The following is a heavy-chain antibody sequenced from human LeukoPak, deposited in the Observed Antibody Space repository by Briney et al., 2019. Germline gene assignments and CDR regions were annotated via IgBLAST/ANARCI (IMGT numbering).Heavy chain of an antibody. CDR3: ARAPAARSLKSLLDY. D-gene: IGHD6-25*01. J-gene: IGHJ4*02. Sequence: SGTLSLTCAVYGGSFSGYYWSWIRQPPGKGLEWIGEINHSGSTNYNPSLKSRVTISVDTSKNQFSLKLSSVTAADTAVYYCARAPAARSLKSLLDYWGQGTLVTVSS. CDR1: GGSFSGYY. CDR2: INHSGST. V-gene: IGHV4-34*01.